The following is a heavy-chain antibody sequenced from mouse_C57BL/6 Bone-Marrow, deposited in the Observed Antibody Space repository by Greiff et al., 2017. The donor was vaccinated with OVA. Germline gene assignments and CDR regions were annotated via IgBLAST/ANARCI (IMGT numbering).Heavy chain of an antibody. CDR3: ARKLGRYWYFDV. V-gene: IGHV1-80*01. J-gene: IGHJ1*03. CDR1: GYAFSSYW. D-gene: IGHD4-1*01. CDR2: IYPGDGDT. Sequence: QVQLQQSGAELVKPGASVKISCKASGYAFSSYWMNWVKQRPGKGPEWIGQIYPGDGDTNYNGKFKGKATLTADKSSSTAYMQLSSLTSEDSAVYFCARKLGRYWYFDVWGTGTTVTVSS.